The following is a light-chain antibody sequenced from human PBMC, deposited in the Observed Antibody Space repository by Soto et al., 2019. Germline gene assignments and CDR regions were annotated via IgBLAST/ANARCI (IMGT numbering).Light chain of an antibody. CDR3: SSYAASNTYYIV. J-gene: IGLJ3*02. CDR2: EVT. V-gene: IGLV2-8*01. CDR1: SSDVGGYNY. Sequence: QSALTQPPSASGSPGQSVTISCTGTSSDVGGYNYVSWYQQYPGRAPKLMIYEVTKRPSGVPDRFSGSKSGNTASLTVSGLQAEAEADYYCSSYAASNTYYIVFGVGTKLTVL.